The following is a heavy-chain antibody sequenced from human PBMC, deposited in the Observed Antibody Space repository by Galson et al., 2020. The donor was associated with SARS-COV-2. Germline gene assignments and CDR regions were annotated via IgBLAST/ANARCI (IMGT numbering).Heavy chain of an antibody. CDR2: IKQDGSER. J-gene: IGHJ6*02. D-gene: IGHD6-19*01. CDR1: GFTFSSYW. CDR3: AREQWGSYYYGMDV. Sequence: GGSLRLSCAASGFTFSSYWMNWVRQAPGEGLEWVASIKQDGSERFCADSVEGRFIISRDNAKNSLYLQMNSLRAEDTAVYYCAREQWGSYYYGMDVWGQGTTVTVSS. V-gene: IGHV3-7*01.